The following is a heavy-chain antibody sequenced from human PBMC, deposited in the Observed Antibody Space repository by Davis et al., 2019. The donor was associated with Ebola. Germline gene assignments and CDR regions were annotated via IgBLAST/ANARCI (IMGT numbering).Heavy chain of an antibody. CDR1: AGTSSTYS. D-gene: IGHD5-24*01. CDR3: ARGEENQLVPLPN. CDR2: TIPISRAP. J-gene: IGHJ1*01. V-gene: IGHV1-69*13. Sequence: SVQVSCKASAGTSSTYSIGWVRQAPAHGLEWTGETIPISRAPRYAQTFQGRITITADESTSTAYMVVSSLRSEDTAVYCWARGEENQLVPLPNWGQGTLVTV.